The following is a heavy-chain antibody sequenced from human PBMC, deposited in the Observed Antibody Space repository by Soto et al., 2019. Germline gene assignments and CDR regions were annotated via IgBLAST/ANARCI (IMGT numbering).Heavy chain of an antibody. CDR3: ARATTYFYDSSGLFDL. Sequence: HVQLVQSGAEEKKPGASVKVSCKASGYTFTSYSMHWVRQAPGQRLEWMGWINAGNGNTKYSQKFQGRVTITRDTSASTADMELSSLRSEDTAVYYCARATTYFYDSSGLFDLWGRGTLVTVSS. D-gene: IGHD3-22*01. J-gene: IGHJ2*01. CDR1: GYTFTSYS. CDR2: INAGNGNT. V-gene: IGHV1-3*05.